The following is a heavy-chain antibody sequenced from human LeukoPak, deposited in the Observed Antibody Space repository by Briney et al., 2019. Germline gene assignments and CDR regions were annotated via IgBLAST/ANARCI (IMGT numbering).Heavy chain of an antibody. CDR3: ASINRDLTAGVIGNEY. D-gene: IGHD4-23*01. J-gene: IGHJ4*02. CDR1: KFTFSDYS. Sequence: RGSLRLSCAASKFTFSDYSMSWVRQAPGKGLEWVSSISSIRNYIYYADSVKGRFTISRDNAKNSLYLQMNSLRAEDTAVYYCASINRDLTAGVIGNEYWGQGTLVTVSS. V-gene: IGHV3-21*01. CDR2: ISSIRNYI.